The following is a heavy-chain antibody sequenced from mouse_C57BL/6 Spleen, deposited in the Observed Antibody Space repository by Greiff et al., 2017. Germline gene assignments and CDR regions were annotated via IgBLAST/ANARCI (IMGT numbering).Heavy chain of an antibody. CDR2: ISYDGSN. V-gene: IGHV3-6*01. J-gene: IGHJ1*03. CDR3: ARGGNYVWYFDV. Sequence: VQLKQSGPGLVKPSQSLSLTCSVTGYSITSGYYWNWIRQFPGNKLEWMGYISYDGSNNYNPSLKNRISITRDTSKNQFFLKLNSVTTEDTATYYCARGGNYVWYFDVWGTGTTVTVSS. CDR1: GYSITSGYY. D-gene: IGHD2-1*01.